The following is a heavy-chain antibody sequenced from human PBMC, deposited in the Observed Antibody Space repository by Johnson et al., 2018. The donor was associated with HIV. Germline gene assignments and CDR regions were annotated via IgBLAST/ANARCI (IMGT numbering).Heavy chain of an antibody. D-gene: IGHD3-16*01. CDR2: ISGSGGST. CDR3: ARAGDYDAFDI. V-gene: IGHV3-64*04. J-gene: IGHJ3*02. Sequence: QVQLVESGGGVVQPGRSLRLSCAASGFTFSSYAMHWVRQAPGKGLEWVSAISGSGGSTYYADSVKGRFTISRVNSKNTLYLQMNSLRAEDTAVYYCARAGDYDAFDIWGQGTMVTVSS. CDR1: GFTFSSYA.